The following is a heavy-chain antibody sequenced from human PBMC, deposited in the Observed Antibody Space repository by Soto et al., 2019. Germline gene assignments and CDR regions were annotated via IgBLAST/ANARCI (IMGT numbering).Heavy chain of an antibody. CDR1: GFTFSSYG. V-gene: IGHV3-30*18. CDR3: AKEDNVDYHYYYGMDV. Sequence: PGGSLRLSCAASGFTFSSYGMHWVRQAPGKGLEWVAVISYDGSNKYYADSVKGRFTISRDNSKNTLYLQMNSLRAEDTAVYYCAKEDNVDYHYYYGMDVWGQGTTVTVSS. J-gene: IGHJ6*02. CDR2: ISYDGSNK. D-gene: IGHD2-21*01.